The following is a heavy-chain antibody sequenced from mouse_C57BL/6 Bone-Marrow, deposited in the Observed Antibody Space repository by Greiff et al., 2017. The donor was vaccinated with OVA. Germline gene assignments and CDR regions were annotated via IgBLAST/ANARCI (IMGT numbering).Heavy chain of an antibody. Sequence: EVKLVESGGDLVKPGGSLKLSCAASGFTFSSYGMSWVRQTPDKRLEWVATISSGGSYTYYPDSVKGRFTIYRDNAKNTLYLQMSSLKSEDTAMYYCARHDGYYFDYWGQGTTLTVSS. CDR1: GFTFSSYG. J-gene: IGHJ2*01. CDR3: ARHDGYYFDY. D-gene: IGHD2-3*01. V-gene: IGHV5-6*01. CDR2: ISSGGSYT.